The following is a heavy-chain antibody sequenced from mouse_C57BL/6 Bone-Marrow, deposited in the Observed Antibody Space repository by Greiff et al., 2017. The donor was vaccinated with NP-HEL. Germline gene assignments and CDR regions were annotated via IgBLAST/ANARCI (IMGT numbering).Heavy chain of an antibody. CDR1: GFSLTSYG. J-gene: IGHJ2*01. Sequence: VQLQQSGPGLVQPSQSLSITCTVSGFSLTSYGVHWVRQSPGKGLEWLGVIWSGGSTDNNAAFISRLIISKDNSKSQVVFKMNSLQADDTAIYYCARTPGSSYFDYWGQGTTLTVSS. CDR3: ARTPGSSYFDY. D-gene: IGHD1-1*01. V-gene: IGHV2-2*01. CDR2: IWSGGST.